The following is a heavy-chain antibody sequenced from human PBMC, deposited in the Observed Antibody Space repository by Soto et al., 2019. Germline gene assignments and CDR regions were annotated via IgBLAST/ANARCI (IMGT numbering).Heavy chain of an antibody. V-gene: IGHV3-30*18. CDR3: AKEGQYYDILTGYRSYYGMDV. D-gene: IGHD3-9*01. Sequence: QVQLGESGGGVVQPGRSLRLSCAASGFTFSSYGMHWVRQAPGKGLEWVAVISYDGSNKYYADSVKGRFTISRDNSKNALYLQMNILRSEDTGVYYCAKEGQYYDILTGYRSYYGMDVWGQGTTVTVSS. CDR2: ISYDGSNK. J-gene: IGHJ6*02. CDR1: GFTFSSYG.